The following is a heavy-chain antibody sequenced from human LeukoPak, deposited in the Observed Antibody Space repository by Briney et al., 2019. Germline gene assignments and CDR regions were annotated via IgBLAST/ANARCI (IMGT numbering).Heavy chain of an antibody. Sequence: SETLSLTCTVSGGSISSGSYYWSWIRQPPGKGLEWIGYIYYSGSTNYNPSLKSRVTISVDTSKNQFSLKLSSVTAADTAVYYCARVDFWSGYPYWGQGTLVTVSS. V-gene: IGHV4-61*01. J-gene: IGHJ4*02. CDR1: GGSISSGSYY. CDR3: ARVDFWSGYPY. CDR2: IYYSGST. D-gene: IGHD3-3*01.